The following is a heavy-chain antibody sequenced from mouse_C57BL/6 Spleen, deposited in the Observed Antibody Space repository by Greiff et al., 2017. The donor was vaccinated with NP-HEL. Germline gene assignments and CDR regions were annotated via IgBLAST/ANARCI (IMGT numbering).Heavy chain of an antibody. V-gene: IGHV3-1*01. CDR1: GYSITSGYD. CDR3: ARDWGDGGYDWYFDV. D-gene: IGHD2-3*01. Sequence: EVQLQESGPGMVKPSQSLSLTCTVTGYSITSGYDWHWIRHFPGNKLEWMGYISYSGSTKYNPSLKSRISITHDTSKNHFFLKLNSVTTEDTATYYCARDWGDGGYDWYFDVWGTGTTVTVSS. CDR2: ISYSGST. J-gene: IGHJ1*03.